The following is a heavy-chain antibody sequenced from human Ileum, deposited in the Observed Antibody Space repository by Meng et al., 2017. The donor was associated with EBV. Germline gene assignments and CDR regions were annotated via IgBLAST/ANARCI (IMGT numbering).Heavy chain of an antibody. V-gene: IGHV4-30-4*01. Sequence: QAPLQDSGPGLVKPSQTLSLTCTVSGGSISSGDYYWSWIRQPPGKGLEWIGYIYYSGSTYYNPSLKSRVTISVDTSKNQFSLKLSSVTAADTAVYYCARGYYDSSGYGYWYFDLWGRGTLVTVSS. J-gene: IGHJ2*01. CDR3: ARGYYDSSGYGYWYFDL. D-gene: IGHD3-22*01. CDR2: IYYSGST. CDR1: GGSISSGDYY.